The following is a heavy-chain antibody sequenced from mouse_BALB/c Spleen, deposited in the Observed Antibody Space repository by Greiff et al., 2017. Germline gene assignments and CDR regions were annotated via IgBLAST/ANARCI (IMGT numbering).Heavy chain of an antibody. CDR3: ARGDSAWFAY. J-gene: IGHJ3*01. V-gene: IGHV3-2*02. CDR1: GYSITRDYA. Sequence: EVKLMESGPGLVKPSQSLSLTCTVTGYSITRDYAWNWIRQFPGNKLEWMGYISYSGSTSYNPSLKSRISITRDTSKNQFFLQLNSVTTEDTATYYCARGDSAWFAYWGQGTLVTVSA. CDR2: ISYSGST.